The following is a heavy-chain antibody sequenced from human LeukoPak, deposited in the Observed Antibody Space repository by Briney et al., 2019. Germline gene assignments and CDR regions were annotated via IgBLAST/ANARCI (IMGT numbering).Heavy chain of an antibody. V-gene: IGHV1-69*04. CDR1: GGTFSSYA. J-gene: IGHJ4*02. D-gene: IGHD6-13*01. Sequence: ASVKVSCKASGGTFSSYAISWVRQAPGQGLEWMGRIIPILGIANYAQKFQGRVTITADKSTSTAYMELSSLRSEDTAVYYCARNVGGPYSSSWYPPDYWGQGTLDTVSS. CDR2: IIPILGIA. CDR3: ARNVGGPYSSSWYPPDY.